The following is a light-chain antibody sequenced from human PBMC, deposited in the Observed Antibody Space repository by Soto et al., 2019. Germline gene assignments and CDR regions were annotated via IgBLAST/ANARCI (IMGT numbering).Light chain of an antibody. CDR2: GAS. CDR1: QSVSSN. J-gene: IGKJ1*01. V-gene: IGKV3-15*01. CDR3: QQYNNWPPIT. Sequence: ELVMPQSAATLSFSPGGRGTLSCRASQSVSSNLAWYQQKPGQAPRLLIYGASTRATGIPARFSGSGSGTEFTLTISSLQSEDFAVYYCQQYNNWPPITFGQGTKVDI.